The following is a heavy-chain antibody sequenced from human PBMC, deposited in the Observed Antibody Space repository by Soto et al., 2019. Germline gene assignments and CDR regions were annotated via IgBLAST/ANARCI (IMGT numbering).Heavy chain of an antibody. Sequence: SETLSLTCAVYGGSFSSYYWSWIRQPPGRGLEWIGQINHYGSTDYNPSLKSRVTISVDTSKNHFSLRLSSVTAADTAMYYCATHCSSTSCYYTFDPWGQGTLVTVS. V-gene: IGHV4-34*01. D-gene: IGHD2-2*01. CDR2: INHYGST. J-gene: IGHJ5*02. CDR3: ATHCSSTSCYYTFDP. CDR1: GGSFSSYY.